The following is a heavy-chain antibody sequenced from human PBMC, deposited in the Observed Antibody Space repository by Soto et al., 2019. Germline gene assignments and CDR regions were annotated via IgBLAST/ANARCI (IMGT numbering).Heavy chain of an antibody. D-gene: IGHD2-21*02. V-gene: IGHV4-39*01. CDR1: GGSISSSSSY. J-gene: IGHJ6*02. Sequence: SETLSLTCTVSGGSISSSSSYWGWIRQPPGKGLEWIGSIYYSGSTYYNPSLKSRVTISVDTSKNQLSLKLSSVTAADTAVYYCARHVGDCGGACPYYCYYYCMDVWGQGTTVTVSS. CDR3: ARHVGDCGGACPYYCYYYCMDV. CDR2: IYYSGST.